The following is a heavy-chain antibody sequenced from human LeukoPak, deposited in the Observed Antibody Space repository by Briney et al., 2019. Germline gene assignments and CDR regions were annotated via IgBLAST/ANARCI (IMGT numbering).Heavy chain of an antibody. D-gene: IGHD4-17*01. V-gene: IGHV3-48*03. J-gene: IGHJ4*02. CDR2: ISSTGGTI. Sequence: PGGSLRLSCAASGFTFSGYAMNWVRQAPGKGLEWLSHISSTGGTIYYADSVKGRLTVSRDNAKNSLYLQMNSLRAEDTAVYYCAISDPYGDSLIEIWGQGALVTASS. CDR1: GFTFSGYA. CDR3: AISDPYGDSLIEI.